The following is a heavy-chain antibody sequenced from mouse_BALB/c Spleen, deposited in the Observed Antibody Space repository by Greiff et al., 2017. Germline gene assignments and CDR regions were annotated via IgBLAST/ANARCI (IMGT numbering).Heavy chain of an antibody. J-gene: IGHJ4*01. CDR2: IYPGSGST. CDR3: TRYYYAMDY. Sequence: VQLVESGAELVRPGSSVKISCKASGYAFSSYWMNWVKQRPGQGLEWIGNIYPGSGSTNYDEKFKSKATLTVDTSSSTAYMQLSSLTSEDSAVYYCTRYYYAMDYWGQGTSVTVSS. V-gene: IGHV1-55*01. CDR1: GYAFSSYW.